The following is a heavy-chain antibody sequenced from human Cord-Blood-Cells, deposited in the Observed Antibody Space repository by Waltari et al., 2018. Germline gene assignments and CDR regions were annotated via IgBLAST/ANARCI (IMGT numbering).Heavy chain of an antibody. V-gene: IGHV3-30-3*01. D-gene: IGHD7-27*01. CDR2: ISYDGSNK. J-gene: IGHJ3*02. CDR1: GFTFSSYA. Sequence: QVQLVESGGGVVQPGRSLRLSCAAPGFTFSSYALHWVRQAPGKGLEWVAVISYDGSNKYYADSVKGRFTISRDNSKNTLYLQMNSLRAEDTAVYYCARVLLTDDAFDIWGQGTMVTVSS. CDR3: ARVLLTDDAFDI.